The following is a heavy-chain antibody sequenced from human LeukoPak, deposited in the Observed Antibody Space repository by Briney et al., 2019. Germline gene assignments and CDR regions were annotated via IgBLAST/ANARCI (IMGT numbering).Heavy chain of an antibody. CDR3: ARGFFGWYAFDS. CDR1: GYTFTNVG. Sequence: GASVKVSCKASGYTFTNVGITWLRQAPGQGLEWMGWISPYSGETKYPQKVQGRITLTTDTSTTTAYMELRSLRSAATAKYYCARGFFGWYAFDSWGQGTLVSVSS. D-gene: IGHD6-19*01. V-gene: IGHV1-18*01. J-gene: IGHJ4*02. CDR2: ISPYSGET.